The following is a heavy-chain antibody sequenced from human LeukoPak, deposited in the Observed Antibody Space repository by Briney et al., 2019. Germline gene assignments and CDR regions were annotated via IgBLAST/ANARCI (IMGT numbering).Heavy chain of an antibody. CDR2: ISAYNGDT. V-gene: IGHV1-18*01. Sequence: ASVKVSCKASGYTFATYGISWVRQAPGQGLEWMGWISAYNGDTNYAQKFQGRVTMTTDTSTNTAYMELRSLRSDDTAVYYCARALYHTFDYWGQGTLVTVSS. CDR1: GYTFATYG. CDR3: ARALYHTFDY. J-gene: IGHJ4*02. D-gene: IGHD2-2*01.